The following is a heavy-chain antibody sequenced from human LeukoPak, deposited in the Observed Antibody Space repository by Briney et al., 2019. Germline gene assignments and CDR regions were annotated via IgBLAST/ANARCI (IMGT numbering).Heavy chain of an antibody. J-gene: IGHJ4*02. CDR3: ATMTVASAFDY. Sequence: GGSLRLSCVVSGFTSEFTFSDFEMYWVRQAPGKGLEWVSYISSSGSTKYYADSVKGRFTISRDNAENSLFLQMNSLRAEDTAVYYCATMTVASAFDYWGQGSLVTVSS. CDR2: ISSSGSTK. D-gene: IGHD6-19*01. V-gene: IGHV3-48*03. CDR1: GFTSEFTFSDFE.